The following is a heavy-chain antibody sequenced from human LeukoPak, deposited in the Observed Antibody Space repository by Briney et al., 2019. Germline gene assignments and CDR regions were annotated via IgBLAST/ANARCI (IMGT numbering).Heavy chain of an antibody. V-gene: IGHV7-4-1*02. CDR3: ARVMITFGGVIVVYYFDY. J-gene: IGHJ4*02. D-gene: IGHD3-16*02. Sequence: ASVQVSCKASGYTFTSYAMNWVRQAPGQGLEWMGWINTNTGNPTYAQGFTGRFVFSLDTSVSTAYLQISSLKAEDTAVYYCARVMITFGGVIVVYYFDYWGQGTLVTVSS. CDR2: INTNTGNP. CDR1: GYTFTSYA.